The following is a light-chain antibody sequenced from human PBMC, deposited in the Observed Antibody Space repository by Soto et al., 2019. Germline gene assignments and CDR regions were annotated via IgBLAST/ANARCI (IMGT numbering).Light chain of an antibody. CDR2: DTG. CDR1: TGPVTSTHY. J-gene: IGLJ3*02. Sequence: QAVVTQEPSMTVSPGGTVTLTCGSSTGPVTSTHYPCWFQQKPGQAPRALLFDTGNKHSWTPARFSGSLLGGKAALTLSGAQSEDEAEYYCLLYCSGALLVFGGGTKLTVL. V-gene: IGLV7-46*01. CDR3: LLYCSGALLV.